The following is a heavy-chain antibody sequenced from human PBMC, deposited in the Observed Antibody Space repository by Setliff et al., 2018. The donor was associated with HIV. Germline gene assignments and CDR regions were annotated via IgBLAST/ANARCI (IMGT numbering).Heavy chain of an antibody. CDR3: ARHDDTSSWLDAFDI. D-gene: IGHD6-13*01. Sequence: LSLTCAVSGYSISSGYYWGCIRQPPGKGLEWIGSIYHSGSTYYNPSLKSRVTISVDTSKNEFSLKLSSVTAADTAVYYCARHDDTSSWLDAFDIWGQGTMVT. J-gene: IGHJ3*02. CDR2: IYHSGST. V-gene: IGHV4-38-2*01. CDR1: GYSISSGYY.